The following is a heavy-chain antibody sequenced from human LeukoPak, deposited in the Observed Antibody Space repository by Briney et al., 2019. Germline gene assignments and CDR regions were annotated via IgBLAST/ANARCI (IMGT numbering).Heavy chain of an antibody. CDR1: GFTFSSYG. CDR2: ISYDGSNK. D-gene: IGHD1-26*01. Sequence: GGSLRLSCAASGFTFSSYGMHWVRQAPGKGLEWVAVISYDGSNKYYADSVKGRFTISRDNSKNTLYLQMNSLRAEDTAVYYCAKGQARALWELSPPFDYWGQGTLVTVSS. V-gene: IGHV3-30*18. CDR3: AKGQARALWELSPPFDY. J-gene: IGHJ4*02.